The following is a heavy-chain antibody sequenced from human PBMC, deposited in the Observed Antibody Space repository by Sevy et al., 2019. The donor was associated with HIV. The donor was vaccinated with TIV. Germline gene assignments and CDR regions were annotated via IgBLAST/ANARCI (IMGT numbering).Heavy chain of an antibody. V-gene: IGHV3-23*01. CDR3: AKEGVTQLKNY. CDR2: FSFGCGRI. D-gene: IGHD1-1*01. CDR1: GFTFAKYS. J-gene: IGHJ4*02. Sequence: GESLKISCAASGFTFAKYSMSWVRQAPGKGLEWVSTFSFGCGRINYADSVKGRFTISRDDSKNTLFLQMNSLRAEDTATYFVAKEGVTQLKNYWGQETLVTASS.